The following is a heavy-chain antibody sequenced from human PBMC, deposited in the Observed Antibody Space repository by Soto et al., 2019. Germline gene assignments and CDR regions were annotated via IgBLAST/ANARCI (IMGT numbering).Heavy chain of an antibody. Sequence: QLQLQESGSGLVKPSQTLSLTCAVSGGSISSGGYSWSWIRQPPGKGLEWIGYIYHSRITYYNPSLTSRVTLSVDRSKNQFSLKLSSVTAAGTAVYYCAGGPGVARNYWGQGTLVTVSS. D-gene: IGHD5-12*01. CDR1: GGSISSGGYS. CDR3: AGGPGVARNY. J-gene: IGHJ4*02. CDR2: IYHSRIT. V-gene: IGHV4-30-2*01.